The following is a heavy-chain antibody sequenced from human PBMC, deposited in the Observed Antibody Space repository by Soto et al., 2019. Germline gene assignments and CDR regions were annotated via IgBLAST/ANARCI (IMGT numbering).Heavy chain of an antibody. Sequence: GASVKVSCKASGGTFSSYTISWVRQAPGQGLKWMGGIIPILGIANYAQKFQGRVTITADKSTSTAYMELSSLRSEDTAVYYCARGGSYYDSSGYFIDAFDIWGQGTMVTVSS. J-gene: IGHJ3*02. CDR2: IIPILGIA. V-gene: IGHV1-69*10. CDR3: ARGGSYYDSSGYFIDAFDI. D-gene: IGHD3-22*01. CDR1: GGTFSSYT.